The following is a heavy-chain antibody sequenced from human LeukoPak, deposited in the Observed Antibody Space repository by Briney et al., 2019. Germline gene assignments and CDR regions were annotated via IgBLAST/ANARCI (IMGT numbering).Heavy chain of an antibody. CDR2: MNPNSGNT. D-gene: IGHD3-22*01. Sequence: EASVKVSCKASGYTFTSYDINWVRQATGQGLEGMGWMNPNSGNTGYAQKFQGRVTMTRNTSISTAYMELSSLRSEDTAVYYCARRPYYYDSSGWAFDIWGQGTMVTVSS. CDR1: GYTFTSYD. V-gene: IGHV1-8*01. J-gene: IGHJ3*02. CDR3: ARRPYYYDSSGWAFDI.